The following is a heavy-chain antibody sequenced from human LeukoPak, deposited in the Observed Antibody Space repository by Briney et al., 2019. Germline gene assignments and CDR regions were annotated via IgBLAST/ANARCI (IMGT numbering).Heavy chain of an antibody. CDR1: GFTFSSYG. CDR3: ASVYSYGDAVDY. CDR2: ISYDGSNK. D-gene: IGHD5-18*01. V-gene: IGHV3-30*03. J-gene: IGHJ4*02. Sequence: GGSLRLSCAASGFTFSSYGMHWVRQAPGKGLEWVAVISYDGSNKYYADSVKGRFTISRDNSKNTLYLQMNSLRAEDTAVYYCASVYSYGDAVDYWGQGTLVTVSS.